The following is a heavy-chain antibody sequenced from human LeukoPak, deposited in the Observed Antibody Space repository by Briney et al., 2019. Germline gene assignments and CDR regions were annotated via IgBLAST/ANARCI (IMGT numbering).Heavy chain of an antibody. CDR3: AKGLGDFGRTGAFDI. J-gene: IGHJ3*02. CDR2: ISSSGSTI. D-gene: IGHD2-21*02. V-gene: IGHV3-11*01. CDR1: GFTFSDYY. Sequence: PGGSLRLSCAASGFTFSDYYMSWIRQAPGKGLEWVSYISSSGSTIYYADSVKGRFAMSRDNSMDTLYLQMNSLRDEDTATYYCAKGLGDFGRTGAFDIWGQGTMVTVSS.